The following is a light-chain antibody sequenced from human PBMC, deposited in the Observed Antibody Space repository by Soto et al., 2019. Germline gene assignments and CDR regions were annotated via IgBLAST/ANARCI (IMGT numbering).Light chain of an antibody. J-gene: IGLJ2*01. CDR3: NSYTNSSAVV. V-gene: IGLV2-14*01. Sequence: QSVLTQPASVSGSPGQSITISCAGTRDDIGAYDYVSWYQQHPGNAPKLLVYEVTNRPSGVSDRFSGSKSGNTVSLTISGLQAEDEADYYCNSYTNSSAVVFGGGTKVTV. CDR1: RDDIGAYDY. CDR2: EVT.